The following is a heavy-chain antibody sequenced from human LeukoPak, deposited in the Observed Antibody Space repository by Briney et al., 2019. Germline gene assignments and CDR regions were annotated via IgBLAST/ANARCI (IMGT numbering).Heavy chain of an antibody. CDR2: IYYSGST. CDR1: GGSISSYY. Sequence: SETLSLTCTVSGGSISSYYWSWIRQPPGKGLEWIGYIYYSGSTNYNPSLKSRVTISVDTSKNQFSLKLSSVTAADTAVYYCARLKDYDSSGDAFDIWGQGTMVTVSS. D-gene: IGHD3-22*01. CDR3: ARLKDYDSSGDAFDI. V-gene: IGHV4-59*08. J-gene: IGHJ3*02.